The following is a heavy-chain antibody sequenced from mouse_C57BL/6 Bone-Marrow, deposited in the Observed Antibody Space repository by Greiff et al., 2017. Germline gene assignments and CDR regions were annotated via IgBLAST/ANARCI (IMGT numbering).Heavy chain of an antibody. Sequence: QLQLKESGAELVKPGASVKMSCKASGYTFTTYPIEWMKQNHGKSLEWIGNFHPYNDDTKYNEKFKGKATLTVEKSSNTVYLELSRLTSDDSAVYYCARSSTFFYYFDYWGQGTTLTVSS. CDR1: GYTFTTYP. D-gene: IGHD5-1*01. CDR3: ARSSTFFYYFDY. J-gene: IGHJ2*01. V-gene: IGHV1-47*01. CDR2: FHPYNDDT.